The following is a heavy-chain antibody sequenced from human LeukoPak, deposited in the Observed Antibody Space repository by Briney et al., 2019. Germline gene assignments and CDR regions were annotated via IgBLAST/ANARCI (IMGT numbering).Heavy chain of an antibody. CDR1: GFTFSSYA. D-gene: IGHD3-10*01. CDR3: ARDESYYRYYYYGMDV. CDR2: IKQDGSEK. V-gene: IGHV3-7*01. Sequence: PGGSLRLSCAASGFTFSSYAMHWVRQAPGKGLEWVANIKQDGSEKYYVDSVKGRFTISRDNAKDSLYLQMNSLRAEDTAVYYCARDESYYRYYYYGMDVWGQGTTVTVSS. J-gene: IGHJ6*02.